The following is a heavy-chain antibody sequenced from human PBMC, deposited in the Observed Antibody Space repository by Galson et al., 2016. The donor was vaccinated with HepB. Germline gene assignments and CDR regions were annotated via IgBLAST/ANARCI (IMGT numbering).Heavy chain of an antibody. Sequence: SVKVSCKASGYTFTDYYMHWVRQAPGQGLEWMGWINPNSGGTKYAQKFEGRVTMTRDTSMARDTSINTAYMELSRLRSDDTAAYYCAREAQDITMVRGYSFDYRGQGTLVTVSS. D-gene: IGHD3-10*01. CDR3: AREAQDITMVRGYSFDY. J-gene: IGHJ4*02. CDR1: GYTFTDYY. CDR2: INPNSGGT. V-gene: IGHV1-2*02.